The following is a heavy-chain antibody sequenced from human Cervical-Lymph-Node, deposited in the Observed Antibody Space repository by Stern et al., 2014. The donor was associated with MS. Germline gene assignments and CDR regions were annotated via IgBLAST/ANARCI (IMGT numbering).Heavy chain of an antibody. CDR3: ARDTCRGGGCYFGY. V-gene: IGHV3-30-3*01. CDR2: LSNEGSKQ. D-gene: IGHD2-15*01. CDR1: GFIFSSYA. J-gene: IGHJ4*02. Sequence: VQLVESGGGVVQPGRSLRLSCAASGFIFSSYAMHWVRQAPGKGLDWVAFLSNEGSKQFYADSVKGRFTSSRDNSNNTLYLQMNSLRPEDTAVYYCARDTCRGGGCYFGYWGQGILITVSS.